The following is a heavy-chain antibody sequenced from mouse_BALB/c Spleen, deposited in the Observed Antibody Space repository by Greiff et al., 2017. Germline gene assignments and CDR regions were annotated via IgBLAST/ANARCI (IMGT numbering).Heavy chain of an antibody. CDR1: GYTFTSYW. CDR2: IYPGSGST. D-gene: IGHD3-1*01. CDR3: TRSLRLQAY. J-gene: IGHJ3*01. V-gene: IGHV1S22*01. Sequence: LQQPGSELVRPGASVKLSCKASGYTFTSYWMHWVKQRPGQGLEWIGNIYPGSGSTNYDEKFKSKATLTVDTSSSTAYMQLSSLTSEDSAVYYCTRSLRLQAYWGQGTLVTVSA.